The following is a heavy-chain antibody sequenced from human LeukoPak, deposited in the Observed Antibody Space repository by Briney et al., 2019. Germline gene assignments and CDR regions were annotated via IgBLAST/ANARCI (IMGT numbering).Heavy chain of an antibody. CDR1: GFTFSSYS. V-gene: IGHV3-21*03. D-gene: IGHD6-19*01. Sequence: GGSLRLSCAASGFTFSSYSMNWVRQAPGKGLEWVSSISSSSSYIYYADSVKGRFTISRDNAKNSLYLQMNSLKTEDTAVYYCTTAPPGWYVDRVDYWGQGTLVTVSS. CDR3: TTAPPGWYVDRVDY. J-gene: IGHJ4*02. CDR2: ISSSSSYI.